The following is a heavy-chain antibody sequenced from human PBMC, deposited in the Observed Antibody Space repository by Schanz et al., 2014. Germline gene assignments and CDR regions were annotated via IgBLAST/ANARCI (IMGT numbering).Heavy chain of an antibody. CDR2: ISSSGSYI. CDR1: GFTFSSYW. D-gene: IGHD6-19*01. V-gene: IGHV3-21*01. CDR3: AIIGVMVAVAGTRADY. Sequence: EVQLVESGGGLVQPGGSLRLSCAASGFTFSSYWMSWVRQAPGKGLEWVSSISSSGSYIYYADSVKGRFSISRDNAKNSLFLQMNRLRAEDTALYYCAIIGVMVAVAGTRADYWGQGTLVTVSS. J-gene: IGHJ4*02.